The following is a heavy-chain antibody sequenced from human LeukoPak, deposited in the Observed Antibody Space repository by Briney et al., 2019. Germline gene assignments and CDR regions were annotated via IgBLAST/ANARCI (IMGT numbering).Heavy chain of an antibody. D-gene: IGHD4-23*01. CDR3: ASLYYGGNNFDY. CDR2: IYSGGST. V-gene: IGHV3-66*01. J-gene: IGHJ4*02. CDR1: KFTVSSKY. Sequence: GSLRLSCAASKFTVSSKYMSWVRQAPGKGLEWVSVIYSGGSTHYADSVKGRFTISRDNSKNTLYLQMNSLRAEDTAVYYCASLYYGGNNFDYWGQGTLVTVSS.